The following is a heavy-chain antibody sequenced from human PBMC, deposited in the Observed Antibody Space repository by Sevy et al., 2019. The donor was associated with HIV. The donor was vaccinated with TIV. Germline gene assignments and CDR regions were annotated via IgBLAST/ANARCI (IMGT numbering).Heavy chain of an antibody. CDR2: LSFGCGKI. J-gene: IGHJ4*02. D-gene: IGHD2-8*01. Sequence: GGSLRLSCAASGFAFYDYSMSWIRQAPGKGRGWVATLSFGCGKINYADSVKGRFTISRDNSKNSFYLQMDNLRVEDTALYYCAREGCTRPHDYWGQGTRVTVSS. CDR3: AREGCTRPHDY. CDR1: GFAFYDYS. V-gene: IGHV3-23*01.